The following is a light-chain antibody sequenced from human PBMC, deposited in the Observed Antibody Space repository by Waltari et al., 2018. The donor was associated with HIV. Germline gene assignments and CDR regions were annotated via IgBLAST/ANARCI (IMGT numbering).Light chain of an antibody. J-gene: IGLJ2*01. CDR3: CSYAGSSTFVV. V-gene: IGLV2-23*02. Sequence: QFALTHPASVFGSPGQPITISCLVPSSDVGSYYLVPWYQQHPGKAPKLMIYEVSKRPSGVSNRFSGSKSGNTASLTISGLQAEDEADYYCCSYAGSSTFVVFGGGTKLTVL. CDR2: EVS. CDR1: SSDVGSYYL.